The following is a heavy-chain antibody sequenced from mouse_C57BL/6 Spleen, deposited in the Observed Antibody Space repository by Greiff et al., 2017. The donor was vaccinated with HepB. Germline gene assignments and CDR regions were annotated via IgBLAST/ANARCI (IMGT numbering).Heavy chain of an antibody. CDR2: IYPGSGST. V-gene: IGHV1-55*01. CDR3: ARRSTTVVAGDYFDY. D-gene: IGHD1-1*01. J-gene: IGHJ2*01. CDR1: GYTFTSYW. Sequence: QVQLKQPGAELVKPGASVKMSCKASGYTFTSYWITWVKQRPGHGLEWIGDIYPGSGSTNYNEKFKSKATLTVDTSSSTAYMQLSRLTSEDSAVYDCARRSTTVVAGDYFDYWGQGTTLTVSS.